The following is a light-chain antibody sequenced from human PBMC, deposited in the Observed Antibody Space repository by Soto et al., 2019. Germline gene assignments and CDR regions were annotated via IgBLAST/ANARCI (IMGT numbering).Light chain of an antibody. CDR3: QQYGYSPYT. J-gene: IGKJ2*01. CDR1: RSVSSRF. CDR2: GAS. V-gene: IGKV3-20*01. Sequence: EIMLTQSPGTLSLSPGERVTLSCWASRSVSSRFLAWYQQKAGQAPRVLIYGASSRATGIPDRFSGSGSGSDFTLTISRLEREDVAVYYRQQYGYSPYTFGQGTKLEIK.